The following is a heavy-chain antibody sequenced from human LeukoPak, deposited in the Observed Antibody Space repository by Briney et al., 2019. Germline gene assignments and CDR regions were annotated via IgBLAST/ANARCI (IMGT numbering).Heavy chain of an antibody. D-gene: IGHD6-6*01. CDR3: AKSSSSSSSYYYYMDV. V-gene: IGHV3-23*01. Sequence: GGSLRLSCAASGFTFSTFAMIWVRQPPGKGLEWVSSIFPSGGEIHYADSVRGRFTISRDNSKSTLSLQMNSLRAEDTAVYYCAKSSSSSSSYYYYMDVWGKGTTVTVSS. J-gene: IGHJ6*03. CDR2: IFPSGGEI. CDR1: GFTFSTFA.